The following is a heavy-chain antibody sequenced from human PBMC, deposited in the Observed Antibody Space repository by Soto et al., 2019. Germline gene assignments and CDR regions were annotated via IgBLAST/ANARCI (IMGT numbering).Heavy chain of an antibody. V-gene: IGHV3-23*01. Sequence: WGSRRRSWAVSGFTFSSHAMTGVRQAPGTGLEWVSTIDHVGANTHYADSVKGRFTISRDNSRNTVYLQMSSLRAADTALSFCVSWVSEHFDFWGQGTPVTVSS. CDR3: VSWVSEHFDF. J-gene: IGHJ4*02. CDR1: GFTFSSHA. CDR2: IDHVGANT. D-gene: IGHD3-16*01.